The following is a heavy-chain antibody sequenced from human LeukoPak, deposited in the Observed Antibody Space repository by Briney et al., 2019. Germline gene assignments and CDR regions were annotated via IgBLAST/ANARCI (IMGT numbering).Heavy chain of an antibody. CDR3: AGLGERFGELSSSHDAFDI. CDR2: INPSGGST. CDR1: GYTFTSYY. D-gene: IGHD3-10*01. J-gene: IGHJ3*02. V-gene: IGHV1-46*01. Sequence: GASVKVSCKASGYTFTSYYMHWVRQAPGQGLEWMGIINPSGGSTSYAQKFQGRVTMTRDMSTSTVYMELSSLRSEDTAVYYCAGLGERFGELSSSHDAFDIWGQGTMVTVSS.